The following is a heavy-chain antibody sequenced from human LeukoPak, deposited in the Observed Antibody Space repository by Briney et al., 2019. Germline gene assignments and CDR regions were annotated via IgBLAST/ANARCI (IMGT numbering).Heavy chain of an antibody. CDR2: ISAYNGNT. Sequence: ASVKVSCKASGYTFTGYGISWVRQAPGQGLEWMGWISAYNGNTNYAQKLQGRVTMTTDTSTSTAYMELRSLRSDDTAVYYCARDIPSTYCGGDCYRDAFDIWGQGTMVTVSS. J-gene: IGHJ3*02. D-gene: IGHD2-21*01. V-gene: IGHV1-18*01. CDR1: GYTFTGYG. CDR3: ARDIPSTYCGGDCYRDAFDI.